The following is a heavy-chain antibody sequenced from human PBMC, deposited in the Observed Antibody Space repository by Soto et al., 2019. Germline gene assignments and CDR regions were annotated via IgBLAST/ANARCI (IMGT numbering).Heavy chain of an antibody. CDR3: ARDLSSSSWKYYYDYGIDV. Sequence: ASVKVSCKASGYTFTGYYMHWVRQAPGQGLEWMGWINPNSGGTNYTQKFQGWVTMTRDTSISTAYMELSRLRSDDTAVYYCARDLSSSSWKYYYDYGIDVWGQGTTVTVSS. V-gene: IGHV1-2*04. CDR1: GYTFTGYY. D-gene: IGHD6-13*01. J-gene: IGHJ6*02. CDR2: INPNSGGT.